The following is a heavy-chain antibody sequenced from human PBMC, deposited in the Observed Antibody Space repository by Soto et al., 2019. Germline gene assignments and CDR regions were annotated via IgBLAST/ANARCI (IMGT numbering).Heavy chain of an antibody. CDR1: GFTFSSYA. CDR3: AKDARAVAGRSYDY. D-gene: IGHD6-19*01. CDR2: ISGSGGST. V-gene: IGHV3-23*01. J-gene: IGHJ4*02. Sequence: EVQLLESGGGLVQPWGSLRLSCAASGFTFSSYAMSWVRQAPGKGLEWVSAISGSGGSTYYADSVKGRFTSSRDNSKNTLSLQMNNLRAEDTAVYYCAKDARAVAGRSYDYWAQGTLVTVSS.